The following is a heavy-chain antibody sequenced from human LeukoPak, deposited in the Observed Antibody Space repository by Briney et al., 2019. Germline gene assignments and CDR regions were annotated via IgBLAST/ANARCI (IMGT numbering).Heavy chain of an antibody. CDR2: IYHSGST. V-gene: IGHV4-38-2*02. CDR3: ARVGGGGSGSYYNLYYFDY. D-gene: IGHD3-10*01. J-gene: IGHJ4*02. Sequence: PSETLSLTCTVSGYSISSGYYWGWIRQPPGKGLEWIGSIYHSGSTYYNPSLKSRVTISVDTSKNHFSLKLSSVTAADTAVYYCARVGGGGSGSYYNLYYFDYWGQGTLVTVSS. CDR1: GYSISSGYY.